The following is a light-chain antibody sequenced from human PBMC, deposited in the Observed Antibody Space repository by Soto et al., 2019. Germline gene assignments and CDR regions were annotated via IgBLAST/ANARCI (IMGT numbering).Light chain of an antibody. Sequence: DIQMTQSPSTQSASVGDRVIITSRASQSISSWLAWYQQKPGKAPNLLIYKASTLKSGVPSRFSGSGSGTEFTLTISSLQPEDLATYYCQQYDNDSWTFGQGTKVEIK. J-gene: IGKJ1*01. V-gene: IGKV1-5*03. CDR2: KAS. CDR1: QSISSW. CDR3: QQYDNDSWT.